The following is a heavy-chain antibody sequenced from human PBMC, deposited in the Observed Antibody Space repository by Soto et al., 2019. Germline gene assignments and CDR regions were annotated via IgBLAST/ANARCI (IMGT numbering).Heavy chain of an antibody. CDR3: AKNRGGPQATWYFDF. V-gene: IGHV3-23*01. CDR2: TNGGGDGT. J-gene: IGHJ2*01. Sequence: EVQLLESGGGLVQPGGSLRLSCAASGFTFSGYAMSWVRQAPGKGLKWVSTVTNGGGDGTYYADSVRGRFTISRDNSKNTLYLQMNSLRVEDTAVYYCAKNRGGPQATWYFDFWGRGTLVTVSS. CDR1: GFTFSGYA.